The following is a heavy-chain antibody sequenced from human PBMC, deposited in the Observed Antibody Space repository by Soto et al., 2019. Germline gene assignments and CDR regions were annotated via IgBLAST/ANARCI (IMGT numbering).Heavy chain of an antibody. J-gene: IGHJ4*02. CDR1: GGSIRSYY. Sequence: SETLSLTCTVSGGSIRSYYWSWIRQPPGKGLEWIGYIYYSGSTNYNPSLKSRVTISVDTSKNQFSLKLSSVTAADTAVYYCARVSGEGDSDYWGQGTLVTVSS. CDR3: ARVSGEGDSDY. D-gene: IGHD3-3*01. V-gene: IGHV4-59*01. CDR2: IYYSGST.